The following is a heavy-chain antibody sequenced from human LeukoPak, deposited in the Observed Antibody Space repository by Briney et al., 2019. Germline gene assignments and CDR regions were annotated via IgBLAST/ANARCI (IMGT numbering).Heavy chain of an antibody. Sequence: SETLSLTCTVSGGSISSYYWSWIRQPPGKGLEWIGYIYYSGSTNYNPSLKSRVTISVDTSKTHLSLKLSSVTAADTAVYYCARDKRLVTMVRGVMDYYYYGMDVWGQGTTVTVSS. CDR2: IYYSGST. J-gene: IGHJ6*02. CDR1: GGSISSYY. V-gene: IGHV4-59*01. D-gene: IGHD3-10*01. CDR3: ARDKRLVTMVRGVMDYYYYGMDV.